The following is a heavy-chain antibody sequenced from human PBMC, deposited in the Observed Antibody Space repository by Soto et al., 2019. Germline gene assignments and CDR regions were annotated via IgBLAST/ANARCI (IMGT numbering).Heavy chain of an antibody. Sequence: QVTVKDSGPVLVKPTETLTLTCTVSGFSLSNAGLGVSWIRQPPGTALEWLAHIFSNDEKSYSTSLKSRPTISKDTSKSQVVLIMTNMDPVYTATYYCASTYSTSWYWFDPWGQGTLVTVSS. J-gene: IGHJ5*02. CDR2: IFSNDEK. D-gene: IGHD6-13*01. V-gene: IGHV2-26*04. CDR3: ASTYSTSWYWFDP. CDR1: GFSLSNAGLG.